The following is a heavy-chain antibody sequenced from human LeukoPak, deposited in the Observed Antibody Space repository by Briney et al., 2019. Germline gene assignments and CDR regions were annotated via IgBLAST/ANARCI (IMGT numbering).Heavy chain of an antibody. Sequence: SETLSLTCTVSGGSISSYYWSWIRQPPGKGLEWIGYIYYSGSTNYNPSLKSRVTISVDTSKNQFSLKLSSVTAADTAVYYCASQNRRYFDWLLSPPDYGMDVWGQGTTVTVSS. V-gene: IGHV4-59*01. CDR1: GGSISSYY. CDR3: ASQNRRYFDWLLSPPDYGMDV. D-gene: IGHD3-9*01. J-gene: IGHJ6*02. CDR2: IYYSGST.